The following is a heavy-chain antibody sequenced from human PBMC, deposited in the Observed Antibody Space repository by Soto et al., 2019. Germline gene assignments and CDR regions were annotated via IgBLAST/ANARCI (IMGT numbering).Heavy chain of an antibody. CDR2: IIPIFGRG. D-gene: IGHD5-18*01. CDR1: GDSFISYA. CDR3: ARDGSTVATAKVSEYYYGMNV. J-gene: IGHJ6*02. V-gene: IGHV1-69*12. Sequence: VELVQAGAEVRKPGSAVKVYCKVSGDSFISYAISWVRQAPGQRLEWMGGIIPIFGRGNYAQRFQARVAITADESTRTFHMALRGLRSEDTAVYYWARDGSTVATAKVSEYYYGMNVWGQGPTVPVSS.